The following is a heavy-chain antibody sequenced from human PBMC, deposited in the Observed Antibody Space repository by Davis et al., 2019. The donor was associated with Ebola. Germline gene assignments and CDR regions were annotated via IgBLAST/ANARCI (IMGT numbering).Heavy chain of an antibody. J-gene: IGHJ6*02. CDR1: GFIFSNYW. Sequence: GESLNISCAASGFIFSNYWMSWVRQAPGKGPEWVAIIKPDGGEKNYVDSAKGRFTISRDNAKNSLFLQMDSLRDEDTALYYCASGDGRGRSYDMDVWGQGTTVTVSS. D-gene: IGHD3/OR15-3a*01. V-gene: IGHV3-7*03. CDR3: ASGDGRGRSYDMDV. CDR2: IKPDGGEK.